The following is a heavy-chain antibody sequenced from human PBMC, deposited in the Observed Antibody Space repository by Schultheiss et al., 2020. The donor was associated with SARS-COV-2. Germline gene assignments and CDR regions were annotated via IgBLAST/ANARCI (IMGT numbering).Heavy chain of an antibody. V-gene: IGHV3-23*01. CDR1: GFTFSSYD. D-gene: IGHD2-15*01. J-gene: IGHJ4*02. Sequence: GGSLRLSCAASGFTFSSYDMTWVRQAPGKGLEWVSAKSGFGTGTHYADSVKGRFTISSDNSKNTLYLQMDSLRAEDTAVYYCARRFGSAGSCLDYWGQGTLVTVSS. CDR2: KSGFGTGT. CDR3: ARRFGSAGSCLDY.